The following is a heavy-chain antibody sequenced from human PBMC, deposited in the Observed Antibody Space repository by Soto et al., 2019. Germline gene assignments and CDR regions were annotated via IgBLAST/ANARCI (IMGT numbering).Heavy chain of an antibody. CDR1: GGSISSSSYY. Sequence: SQTLSLTCTVSGGSISSSSYYWGWIRQPPGKGLEWIGSIYYSGSTYYNPSLKSRVTISVDTSKNQFSLKLSSVTAADTAVYYCARLGYCSGGSCYSDYWGQGTLVTVSS. J-gene: IGHJ4*02. CDR2: IYYSGST. CDR3: ARLGYCSGGSCYSDY. D-gene: IGHD2-15*01. V-gene: IGHV4-39*01.